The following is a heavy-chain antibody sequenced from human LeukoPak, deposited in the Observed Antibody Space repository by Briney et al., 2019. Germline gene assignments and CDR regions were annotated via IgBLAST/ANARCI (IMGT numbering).Heavy chain of an antibody. CDR3: AKGVVPAAIAGLRAFDI. CDR1: GFTFSSYG. Sequence: GGSLRLSCAAPGFTFSSYGMHWVRQAPGKGLEWVAFIRYDGSNKYYADSVKGRFTISRDNSKNTLYLQMNSLRAEDTAVYHCAKGVVPAAIAGLRAFDIWGQGTMVTVSS. V-gene: IGHV3-30*02. D-gene: IGHD2-2*02. J-gene: IGHJ3*02. CDR2: IRYDGSNK.